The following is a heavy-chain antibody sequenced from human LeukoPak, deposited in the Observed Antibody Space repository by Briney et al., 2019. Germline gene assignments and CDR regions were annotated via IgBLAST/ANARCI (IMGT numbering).Heavy chain of an antibody. CDR3: ARVFLEWLLYGPNYYYYYYMDV. CDR2: IIPIFGTT. CDR1: GGTFSSYA. D-gene: IGHD3-3*01. J-gene: IGHJ6*03. V-gene: IGHV1-69*01. Sequence: VASVKVSCKASGGTFSSYAISWVRQAPGQGLEWMGGIIPIFGTTNYAQKFQGRVTITADESTSTAYMELSSLRSEDTAVYYCARVFLEWLLYGPNYYYYYYMDVRGKGTTVTVSS.